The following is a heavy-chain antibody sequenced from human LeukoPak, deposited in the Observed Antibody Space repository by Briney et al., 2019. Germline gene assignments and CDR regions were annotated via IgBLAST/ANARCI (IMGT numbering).Heavy chain of an antibody. J-gene: IGHJ6*02. V-gene: IGHV3-7*01. CDR2: TNQDGSEE. Sequence: GGSLRLSCVASGVTFSSYWMSWVRQAPGKGLEWVANTNQDGSEEHYADSVKGRFTISRDNAKNSLYLQMNSLRVKDTAVYYCARYCGGDCYGMDVWGQGTTVTVSS. D-gene: IGHD2-21*01. CDR1: GVTFSSYW. CDR3: ARYCGGDCYGMDV.